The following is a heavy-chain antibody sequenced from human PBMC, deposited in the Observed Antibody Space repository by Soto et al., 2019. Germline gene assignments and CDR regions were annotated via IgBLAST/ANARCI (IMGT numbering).Heavy chain of an antibody. CDR3: AKGQCSGGSCYSPFDY. D-gene: IGHD2-15*01. CDR2: ITGGGDST. J-gene: IGHJ4*02. Sequence: EVQLLESGGGLVQPGGSLRLSCAASGFTFSNYAMSWVRQAPGKGLEWVSTITGGGDSTYFADSVQGRFAISRDNSKNTLYLQMKSLRAEDTAIYYCAKGQCSGGSCYSPFDYWGQGTLVTVSS. V-gene: IGHV3-23*01. CDR1: GFTFSNYA.